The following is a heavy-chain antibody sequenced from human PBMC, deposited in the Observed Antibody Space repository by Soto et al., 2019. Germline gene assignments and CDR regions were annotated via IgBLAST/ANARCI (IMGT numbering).Heavy chain of an antibody. CDR1: GGTFSSYT. Sequence: SVKVSCKASGGTFSSYTISWVRQAPGQGLEWMGRIIPILGIANYAQKFQGRVTITADKSTSTAYMELSSPRSEDTAVYYCARDRRYQLLHDAFDIWGQGTMVTVSS. J-gene: IGHJ3*02. CDR2: IIPILGIA. CDR3: ARDRRYQLLHDAFDI. V-gene: IGHV1-69*04. D-gene: IGHD2-2*01.